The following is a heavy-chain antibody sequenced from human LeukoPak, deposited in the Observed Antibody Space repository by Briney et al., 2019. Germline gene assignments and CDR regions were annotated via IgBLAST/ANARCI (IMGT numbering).Heavy chain of an antibody. D-gene: IGHD3-3*01. CDR2: MNPNSGNT. CDR3: ARALRITIFGVVIGAWFDP. J-gene: IGHJ5*02. Sequence: ASVKVSCKASGYTFTSYDINWVRQATGQGLEWMGWMNPNSGNTGYAQKFQGRVTMTKNTSISTAYMELSSLRSEDTAVYYCARALRITIFGVVIGAWFDPWGQGTLVTVSS. CDR1: GYTFTSYD. V-gene: IGHV1-8*01.